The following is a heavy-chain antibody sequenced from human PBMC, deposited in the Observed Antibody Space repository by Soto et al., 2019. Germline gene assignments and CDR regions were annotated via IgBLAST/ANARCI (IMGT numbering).Heavy chain of an antibody. CDR1: VYTFTGYY. V-gene: IGHV1-2*04. CDR2: INPNSGGT. CDR3: AKEKYTLIRGSPKRWFDP. Sequence: ASVMVSCKASVYTFTGYYMHCVRQAPGQGLEWMGWINPNSGGTNYAQKFQGWVTMTRDTSISTAYMELSSLRAEDTAVYYCAKEKYTLIRGSPKRWFDPWGQGTLVTVSS. J-gene: IGHJ5*02. D-gene: IGHD3-10*01.